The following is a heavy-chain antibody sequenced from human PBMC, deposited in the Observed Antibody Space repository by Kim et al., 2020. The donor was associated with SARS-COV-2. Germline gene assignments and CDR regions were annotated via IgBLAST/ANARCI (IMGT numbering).Heavy chain of an antibody. J-gene: IGHJ4*02. V-gene: IGHV3-23*01. D-gene: IGHD3-10*01. CDR3: AKGYYDSGNYYTLDY. Sequence: ADSVQGRFTISRDNSKNTVYLQMNSLRDDGTAVYYCAKGYYDSGNYYTLDYRGQGTLVTVSS.